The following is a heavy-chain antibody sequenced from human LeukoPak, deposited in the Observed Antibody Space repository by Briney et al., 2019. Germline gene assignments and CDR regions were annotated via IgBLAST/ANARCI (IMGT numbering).Heavy chain of an antibody. D-gene: IGHD2-21*01. V-gene: IGHV3-30*18. CDR2: ISHDGSNG. CDR3: AKAEPPSSIVAAFPDY. Sequence: GGSLRLSCAAAGFTFSSYGMHWVRQAPGKALEWVAGISHDGSNGYYADSVKGRLTISRDNFKNTVYLQMNSLRGDDTAVYYCAKAEPPSSIVAAFPDYWGQGTSVTVSA. CDR1: GFTFSSYG. J-gene: IGHJ4*02.